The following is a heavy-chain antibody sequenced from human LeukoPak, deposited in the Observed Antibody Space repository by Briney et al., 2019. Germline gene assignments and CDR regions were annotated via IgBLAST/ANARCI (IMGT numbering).Heavy chain of an antibody. D-gene: IGHD5-24*01. Sequence: PSQTLSLTCTVSGGSISSGNYYWSWLRQPPGKGLEWIGYIYHSGSTYYNPSLKSRVTISIDKSKNQFSLNLKTVTAADTAVYYCARDGYNPRLDYWGQGTLVTVSA. J-gene: IGHJ4*02. V-gene: IGHV4-30-2*01. CDR1: GGSISSGNYY. CDR2: IYHSGST. CDR3: ARDGYNPRLDY.